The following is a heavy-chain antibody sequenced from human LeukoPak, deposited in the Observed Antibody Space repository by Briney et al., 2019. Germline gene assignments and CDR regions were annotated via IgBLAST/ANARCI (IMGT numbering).Heavy chain of an antibody. CDR3: ARRDITARLNWFDP. D-gene: IGHD6-6*01. J-gene: IGHJ5*02. Sequence: PSEALSLTCTVSGGSISNFYWSWIRQSPGKGLEWIGYIYYSGSTNYNPSLKSRVTISLDTSKNQFSLKLSSVTAADTAVYYCARRDITARLNWFDPWGQGTLVTVSS. CDR1: GGSISNFY. CDR2: IYYSGST. V-gene: IGHV4-59*08.